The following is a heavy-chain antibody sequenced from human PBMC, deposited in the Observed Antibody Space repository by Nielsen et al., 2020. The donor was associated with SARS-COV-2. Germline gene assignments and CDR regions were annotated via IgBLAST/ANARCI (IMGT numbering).Heavy chain of an antibody. Sequence: GESLKISCAASGFTFSSYWMSWVRQAPGKGLEWVANIKQDGSEKYYVDSVKGRFTISRDNAKNSLYLQMNSLRAEDTAVYYCARDLIVGATRYYYGMDVWGQGTTVTVSS. V-gene: IGHV3-7*01. CDR1: GFTFSSYW. D-gene: IGHD1-26*01. J-gene: IGHJ6*02. CDR2: IKQDGSEK. CDR3: ARDLIVGATRYYYGMDV.